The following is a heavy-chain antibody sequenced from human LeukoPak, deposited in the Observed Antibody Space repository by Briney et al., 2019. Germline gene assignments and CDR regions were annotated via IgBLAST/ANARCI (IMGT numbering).Heavy chain of an antibody. V-gene: IGHV1-18*01. D-gene: IGHD3-10*01. CDR2: ISAYNGNT. CDR1: GYTFTSYG. J-gene: IGHJ5*02. CDR3: ARERVWFGELLGRWFDP. Sequence: ASVKVSCKASGYTFTSYGISGVRQAPGQGLEWMGWISAYNGNTNYAQKLQGRVTMTTDTSTSTAYMELRSLRSDDTAVYYCARERVWFGELLGRWFDPWGQGNLVTVSS.